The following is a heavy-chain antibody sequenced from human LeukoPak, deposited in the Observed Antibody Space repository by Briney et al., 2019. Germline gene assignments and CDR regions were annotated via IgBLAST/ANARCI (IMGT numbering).Heavy chain of an antibody. V-gene: IGHV4-59*01. D-gene: IGHD2-15*01. CDR3: ARVGCSGGSCYQEFDY. CDR1: GGSISSYY. CDR2: IYYSGST. Sequence: SETLSLTCTVSGGSISSYYWSWIRQPPGKGLEWIGYIYYSGSTNYNPSLKSRVTISVDTSKNQFSLKLSSVTAADTAVYYCARVGCSGGSCYQEFDYWGQGTLVTVSS. J-gene: IGHJ4*02.